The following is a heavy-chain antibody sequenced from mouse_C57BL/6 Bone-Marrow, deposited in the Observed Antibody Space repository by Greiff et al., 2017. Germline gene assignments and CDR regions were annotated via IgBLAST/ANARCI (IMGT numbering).Heavy chain of an antibody. CDR2: IDPANGNT. Sequence: EVQLQQSVAELVRPGASVKLSCTASGFTITNSYMHWVKQRPEQGLEWIGRIDPANGNTNYAPKFQGKATITADTSSNTAYLPLSSLTSEDTAIDYCATHYDGSSYEDYWGQGTTLTVSS. CDR3: ATHYDGSSYEDY. D-gene: IGHD1-1*01. J-gene: IGHJ2*01. CDR1: GFTITNSY. V-gene: IGHV14-3*01.